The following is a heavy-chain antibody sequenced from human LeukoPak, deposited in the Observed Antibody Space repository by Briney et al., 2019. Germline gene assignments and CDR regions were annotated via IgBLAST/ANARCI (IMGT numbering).Heavy chain of an antibody. V-gene: IGHV3-7*01. Sequence: HSGGSLRLSCVASGFTFSSYAMHWVRQAPGKGLESVAYINKDGSDKYYVDSVKGRFTVSRDNAKNSLYLQMNSLRAEDTAVYYCARDAGYGGNSDYWGQGTLVTVSS. J-gene: IGHJ4*02. D-gene: IGHD4-23*01. CDR1: GFTFSSYA. CDR2: INKDGSDK. CDR3: ARDAGYGGNSDY.